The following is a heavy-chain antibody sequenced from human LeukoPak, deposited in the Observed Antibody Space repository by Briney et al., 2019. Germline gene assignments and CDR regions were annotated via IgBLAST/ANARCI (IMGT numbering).Heavy chain of an antibody. CDR2: IYHSGTT. V-gene: IGHV4-38-2*02. Sequence: SETLSLTCTVSGYSISSGYYWGWIRQPPGKGLEWIGSIYHSGTTYYNPSLKSRVTISVDTSKNQFSLKLSSVTAADTAVYYCAGVTLPVVAARFDPWGQGTLVTVSS. J-gene: IGHJ5*02. CDR1: GYSISSGYY. CDR3: AGVTLPVVAARFDP. D-gene: IGHD2-15*01.